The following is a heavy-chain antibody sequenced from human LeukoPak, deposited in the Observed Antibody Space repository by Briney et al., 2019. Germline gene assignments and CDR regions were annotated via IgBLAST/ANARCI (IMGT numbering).Heavy chain of an antibody. CDR1: GFTFSSYS. D-gene: IGHD6-19*01. Sequence: GGSLRLSCAASGFTFSSYSMNWVRLAPGKGLEWVSSISSSSSYIYYADSVKGRFTISRDNAKNSLYLQMNSLRAEDTAVYYCASTYSSGWYEIDYWGQGTLVTVSS. V-gene: IGHV3-21*01. J-gene: IGHJ4*02. CDR3: ASTYSSGWYEIDY. CDR2: ISSSSSYI.